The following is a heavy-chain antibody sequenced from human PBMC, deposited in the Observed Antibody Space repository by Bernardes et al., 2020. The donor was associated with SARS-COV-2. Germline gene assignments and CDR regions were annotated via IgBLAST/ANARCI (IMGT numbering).Heavy chain of an antibody. CDR3: AREVFYGSGSFYRDAFDI. CDR1: GQTFTSYI. D-gene: IGHD3-10*01. J-gene: IGHJ3*02. CDR2: INAGNGKT. Sequence: ASVTVSCKASGQTFTSYIMHWVRQAPGQRLEWMGWINAGNGKTKYSQNLQGRVTITRDTSASTAYMELSSLRSEDTAVYYCAREVFYGSGSFYRDAFDIWGQGTMVTVSS. V-gene: IGHV1-3*01.